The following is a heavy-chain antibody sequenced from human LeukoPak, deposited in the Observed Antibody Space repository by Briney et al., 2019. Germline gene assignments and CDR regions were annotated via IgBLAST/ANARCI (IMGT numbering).Heavy chain of an antibody. CDR2: IYTSGST. CDR3: ARLIRATTHFDY. D-gene: IGHD4-17*01. Sequence: PSETLSLTCTVSGGSISSYYWSWIRQPAGKGLEWIGRIYTSGSTNYNPSLKSRATMSLDTSRNQFPLKLSSVTAADTAVYYCARLIRATTHFDYWGQGIPATVSS. V-gene: IGHV4-4*07. CDR1: GGSISSYY. J-gene: IGHJ4*02.